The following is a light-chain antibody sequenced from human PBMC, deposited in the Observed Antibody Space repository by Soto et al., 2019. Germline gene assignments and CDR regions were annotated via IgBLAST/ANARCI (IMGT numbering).Light chain of an antibody. CDR1: QDIVNY. V-gene: IGKV1-33*01. Sequence: DILMTQSPSSLSSSVGDRVSITCQASQDIVNYLRWYQQKLGKAPKLLICDASNLETVVPSRFSGSGAGTDFTFTISSLQPEDIATYYCQQYSHLITFGQGTRLEI. J-gene: IGKJ5*01. CDR3: QQYSHLIT. CDR2: DAS.